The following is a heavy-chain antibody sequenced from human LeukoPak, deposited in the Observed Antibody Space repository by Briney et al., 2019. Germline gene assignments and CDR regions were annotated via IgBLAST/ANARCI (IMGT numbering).Heavy chain of an antibody. D-gene: IGHD6-13*01. CDR2: FDPEDGET. CDR3: ASVTPQLVRDWFDP. V-gene: IGHV1-24*01. J-gene: IGHJ5*02. Sequence: ASVKVSCKVSGYTLTELSMHWVRQAPGKGLEWMGGFDPEDGETIYAQKFQGRVTMTEDTSTDTAYMELSSLRSEDTAVYYCASVTPQLVRDWFDPWGQGTLVTVSS. CDR1: GYTLTELS.